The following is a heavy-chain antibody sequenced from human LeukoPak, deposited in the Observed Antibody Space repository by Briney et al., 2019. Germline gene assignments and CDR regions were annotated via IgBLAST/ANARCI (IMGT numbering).Heavy chain of an antibody. D-gene: IGHD1-26*01. CDR2: IKQDGSEK. Sequence: GGSLRLSCAASGFTFRDYWMNWVRQAPGKGLEWVASIKQDGSEKYHVDSVKGRFTISRDNAKNSLYLQMNSLRAEDTAVYYCARDGTSIVGSLDYWGQGTLVTVSS. CDR1: GFTFRDYW. CDR3: ARDGTSIVGSLDY. V-gene: IGHV3-7*05. J-gene: IGHJ4*02.